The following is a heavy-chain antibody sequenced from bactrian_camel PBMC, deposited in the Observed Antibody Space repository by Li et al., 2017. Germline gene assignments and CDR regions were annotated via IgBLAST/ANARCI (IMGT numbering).Heavy chain of an antibody. CDR2: VDGYGFT. CDR1: EGTRDDWC. CDR3: AASPRRRYLTLHVSEFKY. D-gene: IGHD2*01. Sequence: VQLVESGGGSVQAGGSLRLSCAIGEGTRDDWCMGWVRQVPEKEREGVAGVDGYGFTRYGDTVKDRFTISFDSADNTLYLQMNSLNPEGTAMYYCAASPRRRYLTLHVSEFKYWGQGTQVTVS. J-gene: IGHJ4*01. V-gene: IGHV3S9*01.